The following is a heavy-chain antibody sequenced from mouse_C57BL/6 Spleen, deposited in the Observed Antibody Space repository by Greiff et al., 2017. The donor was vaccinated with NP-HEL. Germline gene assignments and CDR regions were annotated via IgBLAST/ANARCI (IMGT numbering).Heavy chain of an antibody. CDR2: ISYDGSN. V-gene: IGHV3-6*01. Sequence: EVKLMESGPGLVKPSQSLSLTCSVTGYSITSGYYWNWIRQFPGNKLEWMGYISYDGSNNYNPSLKNRISITRDTSKNQFFLKLNSVTTEDTATYYCARKGTITTVVATEAMDYWGQGTSVTVSS. CDR1: GYSITSGYY. J-gene: IGHJ4*01. D-gene: IGHD1-1*01. CDR3: ARKGTITTVVATEAMDY.